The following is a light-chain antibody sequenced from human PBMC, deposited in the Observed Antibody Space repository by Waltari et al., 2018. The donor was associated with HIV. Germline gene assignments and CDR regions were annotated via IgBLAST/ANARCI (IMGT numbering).Light chain of an antibody. J-gene: IGKJ4*01. CDR2: GAS. CDR3: QERSNWPLT. CDR1: QSVSSN. V-gene: IGKV3-15*01. Sequence: EIVMTQSPAPLSVSPGARAPLSCRASQSVSSNLAWYQQKPGQAPRLLIYGASTRATGIPARFSGSGSGTEFTLTISSLQSEDFAVYYCQERSNWPLTFGGGTKVEIK.